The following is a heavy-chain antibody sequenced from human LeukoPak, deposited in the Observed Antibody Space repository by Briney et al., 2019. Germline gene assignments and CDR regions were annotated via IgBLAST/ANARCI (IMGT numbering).Heavy chain of an antibody. CDR1: GFTVSSSY. Sequence: PGGSLRLSCAAAGFTVSSSYRSWGRQAPGKVLELVSVIRSGGSTCYADSVKGRFTISRDNPKTTLQLQRNSLRAEDTAVYYCASRDGSNGFDYWGQGTLVTVPS. CDR3: ASRDGSNGFDY. J-gene: IGHJ4*02. CDR2: IRSGGST. V-gene: IGHV3-53*01. D-gene: IGHD5-24*01.